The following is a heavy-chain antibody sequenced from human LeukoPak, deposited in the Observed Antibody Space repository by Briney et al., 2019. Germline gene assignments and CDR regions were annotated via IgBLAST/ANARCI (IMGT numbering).Heavy chain of an antibody. CDR1: GFTFSGSA. V-gene: IGHV3-73*01. D-gene: IGHD2-15*01. J-gene: IGHJ5*02. CDR3: TRDRGTYNWFDP. CDR2: IVKKDNLYAT. Sequence: GGSLRLSCAASGFTFSGSAVHWVRQSSGKGLEWVGNIVKKDNLYATAYAESVKRRFTISRDDSQDTAFLHMDSLKTDDTALYYCTRDRGTYNWFDPWGQGTLVTVSS.